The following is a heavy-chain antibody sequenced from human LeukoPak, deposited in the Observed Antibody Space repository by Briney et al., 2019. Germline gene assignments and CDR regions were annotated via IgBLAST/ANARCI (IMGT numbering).Heavy chain of an antibody. CDR1: GFTFSSYA. J-gene: IGHJ6*02. CDR3: AKVGVGGYCSGGSCYGYYYYGMDV. Sequence: PGGSLRLSCAASGFTFSSYAMSWVRQAPGKGLEWVSAISGSGGSTYYADSVKGRFTISRDNSKNTLYLQMNSLRAEDTAVYYCAKVGVGGYCSGGSCYGYYYYGMDVWGQGTTVTVSS. D-gene: IGHD2-15*01. V-gene: IGHV3-23*01. CDR2: ISGSGGST.